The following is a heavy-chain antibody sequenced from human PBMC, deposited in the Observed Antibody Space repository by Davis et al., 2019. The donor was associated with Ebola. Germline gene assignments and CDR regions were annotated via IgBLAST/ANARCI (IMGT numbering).Heavy chain of an antibody. Sequence: PGGSLRLSCKGSEYTFTTYWIGWVRQMPGKGLEWMGIIYPGDSDTRYSPSFQGQVTSSADKSISTAYLQWSSLKASDTAMYYCARRGGWSGAFLDYWGQGTLVTVSS. J-gene: IGHJ4*02. CDR2: IYPGDSDT. CDR3: ARRGGWSGAFLDY. V-gene: IGHV5-51*01. CDR1: EYTFTTYW. D-gene: IGHD3-3*02.